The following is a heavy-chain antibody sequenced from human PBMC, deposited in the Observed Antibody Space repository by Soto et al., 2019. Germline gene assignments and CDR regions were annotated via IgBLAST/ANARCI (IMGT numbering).Heavy chain of an antibody. CDR3: ARSGTTVVTPSNFDY. CDR1: GFTFSDYY. V-gene: IGHV3-11*06. D-gene: IGHD4-17*01. CDR2: ISSSSSYT. Sequence: GSLRLSCAASGFTFSDYYMSWIRQAPGKGLEWVSYISSSSSYTNYADSVKGRFTISRDNAKNSLYLQMNSLRAEDTAVYYCARSGTTVVTPSNFDYWGQGTLVTVSS. J-gene: IGHJ4*02.